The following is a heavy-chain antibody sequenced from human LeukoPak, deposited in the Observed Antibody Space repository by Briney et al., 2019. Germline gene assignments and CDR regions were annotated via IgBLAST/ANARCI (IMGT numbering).Heavy chain of an antibody. V-gene: IGHV1-2*02. Sequence: ASVKVSCKASGYIFTGYYMHWVRQAPGQGLEWMGWINPNTGGTNYAQKFQGRVTMTRDTSISTAYMELSRLKSDDTAAYYCARAPSVGYYFDYWGQGTLVTVSS. CDR1: GYIFTGYY. J-gene: IGHJ4*02. CDR3: ARAPSVGYYFDY. D-gene: IGHD3-10*01. CDR2: INPNTGGT.